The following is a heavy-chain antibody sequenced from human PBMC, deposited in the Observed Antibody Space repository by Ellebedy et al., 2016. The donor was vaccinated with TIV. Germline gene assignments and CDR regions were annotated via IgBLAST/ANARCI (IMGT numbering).Heavy chain of an antibody. D-gene: IGHD2-21*02. V-gene: IGHV4-39*01. Sequence: MPSETLSLTCSVSGGSVSSTRYYWAWIRQPPGKGLEYNGSVYYSGSPYYNPSFKSRVTLSADTSKNQFSLNLRTVTAADTAVYYCARTDPWQPIDDWGQGILVSVSS. J-gene: IGHJ4*02. CDR3: ARTDPWQPIDD. CDR2: VYYSGSP. CDR1: GGSVSSTRYY.